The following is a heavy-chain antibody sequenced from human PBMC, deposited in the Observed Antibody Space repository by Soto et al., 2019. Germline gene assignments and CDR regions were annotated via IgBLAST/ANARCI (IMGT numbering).Heavy chain of an antibody. CDR2: IDSSGVNT. D-gene: IGHD3-16*01. Sequence: GGSLRLSCAASRYTFKSHGLSWVRQAPGKGLEWVSTIDSSGVNTHYADSVKGRFTISRDNSRNTLHLQMHDLRADDTALYYCVSWASAHFDYWGQGTVVTVSS. CDR1: RYTFKSHG. J-gene: IGHJ4*02. V-gene: IGHV3-23*01. CDR3: VSWASAHFDY.